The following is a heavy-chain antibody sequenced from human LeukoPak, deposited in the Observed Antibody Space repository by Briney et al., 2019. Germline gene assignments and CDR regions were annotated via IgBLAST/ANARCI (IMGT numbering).Heavy chain of an antibody. CDR1: GGSISSYY. J-gene: IGHJ4*02. D-gene: IGHD6-13*01. CDR2: IYYSGST. CDR3: ARLDGSSQKFDY. Sequence: SETLSLTCTVSGGSISSYYWSWIRQPPGKGLEWIGYIYYSGSTNYNPSLQSRVTISVDTSKNQSSLTLSSVTAADTAVYYCARLDGSSQKFDYWGQGTLVTVSS. V-gene: IGHV4-59*01.